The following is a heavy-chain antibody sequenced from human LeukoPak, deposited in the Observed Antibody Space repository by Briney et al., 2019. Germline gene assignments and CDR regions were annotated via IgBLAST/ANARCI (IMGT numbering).Heavy chain of an antibody. Sequence: GGSLRLSCAASGFTFSSYGMHWVRQAPNKGLEWVAVISYDGSNKYYADSVKGRFTISRDNAKNTLYLQMNSLRAEDTAVYYCGNLDTPMGYWGQGTLVTVSS. CDR3: GNLDTPMGY. D-gene: IGHD5-18*01. V-gene: IGHV3-30*03. CDR2: ISYDGSNK. J-gene: IGHJ4*02. CDR1: GFTFSSYG.